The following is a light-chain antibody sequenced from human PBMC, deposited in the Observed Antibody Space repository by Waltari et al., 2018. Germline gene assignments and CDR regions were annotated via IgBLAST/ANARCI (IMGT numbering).Light chain of an antibody. Sequence: EIVLTQSPATLSVSPGESATLFCTASQTVRRNLAWYQQKPGQAPRLLIYDTSVRATGVPATFSGSGSETGFTLTITSLQSEDVALYSCQQYIDRPATFGQGTKVEIK. V-gene: IGKV3-15*01. CDR3: QQYIDRPAT. J-gene: IGKJ1*01. CDR1: QTVRRN. CDR2: DTS.